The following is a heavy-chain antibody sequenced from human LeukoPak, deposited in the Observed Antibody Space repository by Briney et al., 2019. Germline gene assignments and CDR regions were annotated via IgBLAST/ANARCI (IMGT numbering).Heavy chain of an antibody. V-gene: IGHV4-39*01. D-gene: IGHD5-24*01. J-gene: IGHJ4*02. Sequence: SETLSLTCTVSGGSISSSSYYWGWIRQPPGKGLEWIGSIYYSGSTYYNPSLKSRVTISVDTSKNQFSLQLSSVTPDDTAAYYCSRGWLQQGFDYWGQGTLVTVSS. CDR3: SRGWLQQGFDY. CDR1: GGSISSSSYY. CDR2: IYYSGST.